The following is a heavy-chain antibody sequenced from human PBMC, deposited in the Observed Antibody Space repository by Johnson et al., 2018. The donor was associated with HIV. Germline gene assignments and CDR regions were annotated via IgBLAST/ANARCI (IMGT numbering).Heavy chain of an antibody. V-gene: IGHV3-33*06. CDR3: AKNGGVGGGSSNGAFDI. J-gene: IGHJ3*02. D-gene: IGHD2-15*01. CDR2: IWYDGTNK. CDR1: GFTFRSYG. Sequence: QVQLVESGGGVVQPGRSLRLSCAASGFTFRSYGMHWVRQAPGKGLEWVAVIWYDGTNKYYADSVKGRFTISRDNSKNTLYLQMNSLRAEDTAVYYCAKNGGVGGGSSNGAFDIWGQGTMVTVSS.